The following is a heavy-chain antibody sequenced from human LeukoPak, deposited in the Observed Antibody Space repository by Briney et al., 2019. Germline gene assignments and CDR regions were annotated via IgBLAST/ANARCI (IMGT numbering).Heavy chain of an antibody. V-gene: IGHV3-30*03. Sequence: GGSLRLSCAGSRFTFSNYGMHWVRQAPGKGLEWVAVVSIDGGEKHYADSVRGRFTISRDNSKNMLYLQMNSLRVEDTAVYYCARGYGSPDFWGQGTLVTVSS. D-gene: IGHD2-15*01. CDR3: ARGYGSPDF. CDR2: VSIDGGEK. CDR1: RFTFSNYG. J-gene: IGHJ4*02.